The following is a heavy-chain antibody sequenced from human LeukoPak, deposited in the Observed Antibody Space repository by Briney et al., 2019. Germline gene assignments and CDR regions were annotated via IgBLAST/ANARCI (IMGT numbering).Heavy chain of an antibody. CDR2: IYTSGST. V-gene: IGHV4-4*07. CDR3: ARDVRWYFDL. J-gene: IGHJ2*01. CDR1: GGSISEDS. Sequence: SETLSLTCTVSGGSISEDSWTWIRQPAGKGLEWIGRIYTSGSTNYNPSLKSRVTMSVDTSKNQFSLKLSSVTAADTAVYYCARDVRWYFDLWGRGTLVTVSS. D-gene: IGHD6-6*01.